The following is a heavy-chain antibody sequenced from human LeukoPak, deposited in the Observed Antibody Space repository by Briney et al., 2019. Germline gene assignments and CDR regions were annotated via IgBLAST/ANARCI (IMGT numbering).Heavy chain of an antibody. D-gene: IGHD6-19*01. V-gene: IGHV4-59*01. CDR2: IYYSGST. CDR1: GGSISSYY. J-gene: IGHJ4*02. Sequence: SETLSLTCTVSGGSISSYYWSWIRQPPGKGLEWIGHIYYSGSTNYNPSLKSRVTISVDTSKNQFSLKLSSVTAADTAVYYCARATKYSSDWYDYWGQGTLVTVSS. CDR3: ARATKYSSDWYDY.